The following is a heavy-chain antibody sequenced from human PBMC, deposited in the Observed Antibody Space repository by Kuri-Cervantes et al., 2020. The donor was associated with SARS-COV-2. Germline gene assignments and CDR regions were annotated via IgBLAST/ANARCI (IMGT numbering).Heavy chain of an antibody. D-gene: IGHD1-26*01. J-gene: IGHJ4*02. Sequence: GESLKISCAASGFSFSDYYMSWIRQAPGKGLEWLSYISTSGSTINYADSVKGRFTISRDNAKNSLYLQMNSVRADDTAVYYWAREGWESFDYWGQGTLVTVSS. V-gene: IGHV3-11*01. CDR3: AREGWESFDY. CDR2: ISTSGSTI. CDR1: GFSFSDYY.